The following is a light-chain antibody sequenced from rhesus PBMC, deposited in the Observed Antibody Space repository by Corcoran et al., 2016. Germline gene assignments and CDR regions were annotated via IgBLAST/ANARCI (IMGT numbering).Light chain of an antibody. V-gene: IGKV1-74*01. CDR2: KAS. CDR1: ENVNNY. J-gene: IGKJ3*01. CDR3: QHGYGTPFP. Sequence: DIQMTQSPSSLSASVGDRVTITCRSSENVNNYLNWYQQKQGKAPKLLIYKASTLQSGVPSRFNGSGSGTNYNFTTRGMKPKDVSACNCQHGYGTPFPFSTGPKLGL.